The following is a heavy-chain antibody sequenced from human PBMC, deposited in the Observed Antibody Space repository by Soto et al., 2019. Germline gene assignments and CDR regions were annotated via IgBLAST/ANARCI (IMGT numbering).Heavy chain of an antibody. D-gene: IGHD3-10*01. Sequence: ASVKVSCKASGYTFTSYAMHWVRQAPGQRLEWMGWINAGNGNTKYSQKFQGRVTITRDTSASTAYMELSSLRSEDTAVYYCAKDFCGTMVRVLRVDAFDFWGQGTMVNVSS. CDR1: GYTFTSYA. J-gene: IGHJ3*01. V-gene: IGHV1-3*01. CDR3: AKDFCGTMVRVLRVDAFDF. CDR2: INAGNGNT.